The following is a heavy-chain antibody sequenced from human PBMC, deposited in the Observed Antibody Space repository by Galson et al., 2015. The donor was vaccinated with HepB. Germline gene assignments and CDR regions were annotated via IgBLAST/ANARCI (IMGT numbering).Heavy chain of an antibody. J-gene: IGHJ4*02. Sequence: SVKVSCKASGYTFSNYAMNWVRQAPGQGLEWMGGINTNTGNTTYAQDFIGRFVFSLDTSASTAYLQLSSLQAEDNAVYYCARNRGSGSHFFDSWGQGTLVTGSS. CDR3: ARNRGSGSHFFDS. CDR2: INTNTGNT. V-gene: IGHV7-4-1*02. D-gene: IGHD2-15*01. CDR1: GYTFSNYA.